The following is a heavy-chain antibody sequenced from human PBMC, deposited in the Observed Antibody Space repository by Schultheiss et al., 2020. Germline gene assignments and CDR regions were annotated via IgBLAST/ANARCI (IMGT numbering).Heavy chain of an antibody. CDR1: GGSFSGYY. J-gene: IGHJ6*02. Sequence: SETLSLTCAVYGGSFSGYYWSWIRQPPGKGLEWIGYIYYSGSTNYNPSLKSRVTISVDTSKNQFSLKLSSVTAADTAVYYCARLRKLQGIYYYYSYGMDVWGQGTTVTVAS. D-gene: IGHD1-7*01. V-gene: IGHV4-34*01. CDR2: IYYSGST. CDR3: ARLRKLQGIYYYYSYGMDV.